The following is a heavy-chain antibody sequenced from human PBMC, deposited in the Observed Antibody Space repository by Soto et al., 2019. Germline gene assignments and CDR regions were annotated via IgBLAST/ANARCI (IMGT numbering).Heavy chain of an antibody. CDR3: ARGTDFHFDL. V-gene: IGHV3-74*01. CDR2: INSDESSR. CDR1: GFTFSNYW. Sequence: EVQLVESGGDLVQPGGSLSLSCVASGFTFSNYWMHWVRQAPGKGLEWVSSINSDESSRDYADSVKGRFISSRDNDKNSLSLEMNSLRAEDTAVYYCARGTDFHFDLWGRGTLVTVPS. J-gene: IGHJ2*01.